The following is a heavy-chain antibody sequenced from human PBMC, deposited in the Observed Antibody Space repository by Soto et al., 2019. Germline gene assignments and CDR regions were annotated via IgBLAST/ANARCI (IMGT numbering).Heavy chain of an antibody. J-gene: IGHJ6*02. D-gene: IGHD3-3*01. CDR1: GFTFSSYA. CDR2: ISGSGGST. CDR3: AKDQAGYDFWSGYYYYYGMDV. Sequence: GGSLRLSCAASGFTFSSYAMSWVRQAPGKGLEWVSAISGSGGSTYYADSVKGRFTISRDNSKNTLYLQMNSLRAEDTAVYYCAKDQAGYDFWSGYYYYYGMDVWGQGTTVTVSS. V-gene: IGHV3-23*01.